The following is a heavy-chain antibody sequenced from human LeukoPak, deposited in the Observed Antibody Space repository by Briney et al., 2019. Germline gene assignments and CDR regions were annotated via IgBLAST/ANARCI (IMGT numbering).Heavy chain of an antibody. CDR2: ISSSSSYI. CDR3: ARWAVLAGSNDY. D-gene: IGHD1-1*01. J-gene: IGHJ4*02. CDR1: GFTFSSYS. Sequence: GGSLRLSCAASGFTFSSYSMNWVRQAPGKGLEWVSSISSSSSYIYYADSVKGRFTISRDNAKNSLYLQMNSLRAEDTAVYYCARWAVLAGSNDYWGQGTLVTVSS. V-gene: IGHV3-21*01.